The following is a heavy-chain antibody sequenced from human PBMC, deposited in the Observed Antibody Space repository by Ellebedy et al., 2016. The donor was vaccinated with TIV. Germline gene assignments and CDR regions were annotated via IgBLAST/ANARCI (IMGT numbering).Heavy chain of an antibody. CDR3: TTALSSGPL. V-gene: IGHV3-15*07. J-gene: IGHJ4*02. CDR2: IKSKSNGGTA. CDR1: GFTFSSYW. D-gene: IGHD2-15*01. Sequence: GGSLRLSXAASGFTFSSYWMHWVRQAPGRGLEWVGRIKSKSNGGTADYAAPVKGRFTISRDDSKTTLYLQMDNLKTEDTAVYYCTTALSSGPLWGQGTLVTVSS.